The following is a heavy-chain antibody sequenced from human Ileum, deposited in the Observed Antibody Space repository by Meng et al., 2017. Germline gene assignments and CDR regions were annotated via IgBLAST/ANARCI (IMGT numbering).Heavy chain of an antibody. CDR3: ANFDWNDGKTCD. CDR1: GFTFSSYA. V-gene: IGHV3-23*05. J-gene: IGHJ4*02. Sequence: GESLKISCAASGFTFSSYAMIWVRQVPGKGLEWVSSISTSGSNTYYADSFRGRFTISRDNSKNTLFLQLNSLRVDDTAVYYCANFDWNDGKTCDWGQGTLVTVSS. D-gene: IGHD1-1*01. CDR2: ISTSGSNT.